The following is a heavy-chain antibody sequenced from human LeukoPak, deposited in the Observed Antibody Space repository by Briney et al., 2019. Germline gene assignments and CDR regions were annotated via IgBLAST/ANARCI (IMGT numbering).Heavy chain of an antibody. Sequence: GSLRLSCLASGFSFSSYAKSWCRQAPGKGLELVSTVSGSGGNRYYADSVKGRFTISRDNSRNTQYLQMSSLRAEDTALYYCAKENGYKTTHFDYWGQGTLVTVSS. V-gene: IGHV3-23*01. CDR3: AKENGYKTTHFDY. CDR2: VSGSGGNR. D-gene: IGHD5-24*01. J-gene: IGHJ4*02. CDR1: GFSFSSYA.